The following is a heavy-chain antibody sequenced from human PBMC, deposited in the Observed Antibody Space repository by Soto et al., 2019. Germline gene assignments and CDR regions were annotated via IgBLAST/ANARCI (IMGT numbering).Heavy chain of an antibody. CDR1: GFTFNVYG. Sequence: GASVKVSCKTSGFTFNVYGIHWVRQAPGQGLEWMGGLIPIYDAPYYAQKFQGRVTITADKSTTTVHLELSSLRPEDTAVYFCARVREPHLDHYGLDVWGQGTTVTVSS. V-gene: IGHV1-69*06. J-gene: IGHJ6*02. CDR3: ARVREPHLDHYGLDV. CDR2: LIPIYDAP. D-gene: IGHD1-1*01.